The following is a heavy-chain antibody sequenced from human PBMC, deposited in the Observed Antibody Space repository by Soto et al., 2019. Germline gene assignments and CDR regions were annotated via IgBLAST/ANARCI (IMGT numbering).Heavy chain of an antibody. CDR3: ARGPYDYVWGSNPPHFDY. D-gene: IGHD3-16*02. Sequence: QVQLVESGGGLVKPGGSLRLSCAASGFTFSDYYMNWIRQAPGKGLEWVSYISSSGSTIYYADSVKGRFTISRDNAKNSLYLQMNSLRAEDTAVYCCARGPYDYVWGSNPPHFDYWGQGTLVTVSS. CDR2: ISSSGSTI. J-gene: IGHJ4*02. V-gene: IGHV3-11*01. CDR1: GFTFSDYY.